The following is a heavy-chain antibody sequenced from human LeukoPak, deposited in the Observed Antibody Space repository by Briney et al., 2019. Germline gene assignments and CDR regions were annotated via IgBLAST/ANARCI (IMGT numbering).Heavy chain of an antibody. D-gene: IGHD1-14*01. V-gene: IGHV3-9*01. CDR1: GFTFDDYA. J-gene: IGHJ3*02. Sequence: GRSLRLSCAASGFTFDDYAMPWVRQAPGKGLEWVSGISWNSGSIGYADSVKGRFTISRDNAKNSLYLQMNSLRAEDTALYYCAKGMITRSAFDIWGQGTMVTVSS. CDR2: ISWNSGSI. CDR3: AKGMITRSAFDI.